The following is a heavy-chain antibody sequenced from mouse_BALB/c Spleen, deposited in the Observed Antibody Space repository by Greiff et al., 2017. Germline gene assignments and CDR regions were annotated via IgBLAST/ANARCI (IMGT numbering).Heavy chain of an antibody. CDR1: GYTFTSYY. J-gene: IGHJ4*01. CDR2: INPSNGGT. D-gene: IGHD1-1*01. V-gene: IGHV1S81*02. Sequence: VQLQQSGAELVKPGASVKLSCKASGYTFTSYYMYWVKQRPGQGLEWIGEINPSNGGTNFNEKFKSKATLTVDKSSSTAYMQLSSLTSEDSAVYYCTRSPYGSSSDYWGQGTSVTVSS. CDR3: TRSPYGSSSDY.